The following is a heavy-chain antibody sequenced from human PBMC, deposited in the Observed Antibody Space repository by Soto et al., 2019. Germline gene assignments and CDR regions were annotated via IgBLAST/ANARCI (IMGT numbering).Heavy chain of an antibody. D-gene: IGHD3-22*01. V-gene: IGHV4-59*08. CDR1: GGSIGSYY. CDR2: IYYTGST. Sequence: QVQLQESGPGLVKPSETLSLTCILSGGSIGSYYWSWIRQPPGKGLEWIGYIYYTGSTKYNPSLKSRGTISGDTSKNELALNLSAVTAADTAVYYCARHKTYYYDSSGYHWLGQPEDAFDIWGQGTLVTVSS. J-gene: IGHJ3*02. CDR3: ARHKTYYYDSSGYHWLGQPEDAFDI.